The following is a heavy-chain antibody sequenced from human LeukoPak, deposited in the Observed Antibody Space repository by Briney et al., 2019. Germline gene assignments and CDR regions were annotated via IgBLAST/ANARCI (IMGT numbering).Heavy chain of an antibody. Sequence: SVKVSCKSSGGTFSSYAISWVRQAPGQGLEWMGGIIPIFGTANYAQKFQGRVTITTDESTSTAYMELSSLRSEDTAVYYCARAPSYYGGHDYWGQGTLVTVSS. V-gene: IGHV1-69*05. CDR1: GGTFSSYA. J-gene: IGHJ4*02. CDR3: ARAPSYYGGHDY. CDR2: IIPIFGTA. D-gene: IGHD4-23*01.